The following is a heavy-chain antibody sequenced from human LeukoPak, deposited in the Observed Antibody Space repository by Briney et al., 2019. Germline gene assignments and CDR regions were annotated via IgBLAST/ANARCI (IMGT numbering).Heavy chain of an antibody. CDR3: ARDRYYYDSSGYYYEYYFDY. J-gene: IGHJ4*02. Sequence: ASVKVSCKASGYTFSSYGISWVRQAPGQGLEWMGWISAYNGNTNYAQKLQGRVTMTTHTSTSTAYMELRSLRSDDTAVYYCARDRYYYDSSGYYYEYYFDYWGQGTLVTVSS. D-gene: IGHD3-22*01. CDR2: ISAYNGNT. CDR1: GYTFSSYG. V-gene: IGHV1-18*01.